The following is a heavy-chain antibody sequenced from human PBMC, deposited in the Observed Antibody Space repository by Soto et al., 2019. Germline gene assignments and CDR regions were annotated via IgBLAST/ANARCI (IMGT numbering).Heavy chain of an antibody. CDR3: TLWGTGTTGAFAL. CDR1: GYTFTSYG. D-gene: IGHD1-1*01. V-gene: IGHV1-18*01. Sequence: QVQLVQSGAEVKKPGASVKVSCKASGYTFTSYGISWVRQAPGQGLEWMGWISAYNVNSNYAQKLQGRVTMTTDTSPSPAYIELRSLTSDDTAVYSCTLWGTGTTGAFALWGQGTMVTVSS. J-gene: IGHJ3*01. CDR2: ISAYNVNS.